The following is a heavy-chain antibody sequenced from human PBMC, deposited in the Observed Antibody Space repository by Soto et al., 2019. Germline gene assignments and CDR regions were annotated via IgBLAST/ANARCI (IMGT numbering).Heavy chain of an antibody. CDR2: RDYRSKWYD. CDR3: ARALIAGVLAS. J-gene: IGHJ5*02. V-gene: IGHV6-1*01. Sequence: SQTLSLTCAIAGGSVARNSAGWNWSMQSRSRGLEGLGRRDYRSKWYDEYALSGKGRITINPDTSKNQFSVQLNSVTPEDTAVYYYARALIAGVLASWGQGTTATVS. CDR1: GGSVARNSAG. D-gene: IGHD3-3*01.